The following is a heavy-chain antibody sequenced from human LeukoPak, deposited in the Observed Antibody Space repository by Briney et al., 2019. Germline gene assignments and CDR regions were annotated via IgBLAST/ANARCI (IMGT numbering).Heavy chain of an antibody. CDR1: GFTFSSYW. Sequence: GGSLRLSCAASGFTFSSYWMSWVRQAPGKGLEWVANIIQDGSEKYYVDSVKGRFTISRDNAKNSLYLQMDRLRVEDTAVCYCARGGSSVSFWGQGTLVTVSS. D-gene: IGHD6-19*01. J-gene: IGHJ4*02. CDR2: IIQDGSEK. V-gene: IGHV3-7*01. CDR3: ARGGSSVSF.